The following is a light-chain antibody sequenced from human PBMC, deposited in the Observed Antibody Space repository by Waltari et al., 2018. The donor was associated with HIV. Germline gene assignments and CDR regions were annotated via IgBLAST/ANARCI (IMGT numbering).Light chain of an antibody. CDR1: QGISNP. CDR2: GAS. V-gene: IGKV1-NL1*01. J-gene: IGKJ2*01. Sequence: DIQMTQSPSSLSASVGDRVTITCRARQGISNPLAWYQQKPGKAPKLLLYGASRLQTGVPSRFSGSGSGTDFALTISRLQPEDFATYYCQQYYDSLMYTFGQGTKLEIK. CDR3: QQYYDSLMYT.